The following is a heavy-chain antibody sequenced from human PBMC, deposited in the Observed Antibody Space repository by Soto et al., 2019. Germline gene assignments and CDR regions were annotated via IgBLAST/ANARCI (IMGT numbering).Heavy chain of an antibody. J-gene: IGHJ4*02. CDR2: IKSKTAGGTT. CDR1: GLTLSDIW. D-gene: IGHD4-17*01. V-gene: IGHV3-15*07. CDR3: SYGAHQYFDY. Sequence: GGSLRLSCVVSGLTLSDIWMNWVRQAPGKGLEWVGRIKSKTAGGTTDYDAPVKGRFSISRDDSTNTLFLHINSLRTEDTGVYYCSYGAHQYFDYWGQGALVTVSS.